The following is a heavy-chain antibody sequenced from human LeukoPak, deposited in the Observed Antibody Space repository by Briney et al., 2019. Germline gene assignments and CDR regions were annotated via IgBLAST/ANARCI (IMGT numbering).Heavy chain of an antibody. CDR2: INSDESST. CDR3: ASGSFYGGVAFDY. Sequence: GGSLRLSCAASGFTFSTYWMHWVRQAPGKGLVWVSRINSDESSTTYAASVRGRFTISRDNAKNTLYLQMNSLRADDTAVYYCASGSFYGGVAFDYWGQGTLVTVSS. J-gene: IGHJ4*02. CDR1: GFTFSTYW. D-gene: IGHD4-23*01. V-gene: IGHV3-74*01.